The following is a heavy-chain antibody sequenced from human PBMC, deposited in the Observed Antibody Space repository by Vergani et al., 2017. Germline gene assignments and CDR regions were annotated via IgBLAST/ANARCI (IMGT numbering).Heavy chain of an antibody. D-gene: IGHD2-15*01. CDR1: GESIRSGSHY. CDR2: IHTGGST. J-gene: IGHJ4*02. V-gene: IGHV4-61*02. Sequence: QVKLQESGPGLLKPSQTLSLTCTVSGESIRSGSHYWSWIRQPAGKGPEWIGHIHTGGSTDLNPSFKSRVSISVDTSNSQFSLKMHAVTVADTAVHYCAISRPYCTSGSCPAIWGQGTLVTVPS. CDR3: AISRPYCTSGSCPAI.